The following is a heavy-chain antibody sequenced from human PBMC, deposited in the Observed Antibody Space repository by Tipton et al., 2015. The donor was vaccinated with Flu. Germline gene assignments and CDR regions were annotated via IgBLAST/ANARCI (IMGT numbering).Heavy chain of an antibody. V-gene: IGHV3-48*03. Sequence: SLRLSCAASGFSFSSYEINWVRQAPGKGLEWLSYISSGGSTTYYADSVKGRFTVSRDNARNSLYLQVNSLRVEDTAVYYCATSSGWYYWGQGTLVAVSS. CDR1: GFSFSSYE. CDR3: ATSSGWYY. J-gene: IGHJ4*02. D-gene: IGHD6-19*01. CDR2: ISSGGSTT.